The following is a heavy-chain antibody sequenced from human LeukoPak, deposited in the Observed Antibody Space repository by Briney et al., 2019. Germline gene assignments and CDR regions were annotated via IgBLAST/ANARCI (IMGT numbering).Heavy chain of an antibody. CDR1: GYTFTGYY. D-gene: IGHD3-3*01. CDR3: AREPITSNWFDP. V-gene: IGHV1-2*02. CDR2: INPNSGGT. Sequence: ASVKVSCKASGYTFTGYYMHWVRQAPGQGLEWMGWINPNSGGTNYAQKFQGRVTMTRDTSISTAYMELSRLRSDDTAVYYCAREPITSNWFDPWGQGTLVTVSS. J-gene: IGHJ5*02.